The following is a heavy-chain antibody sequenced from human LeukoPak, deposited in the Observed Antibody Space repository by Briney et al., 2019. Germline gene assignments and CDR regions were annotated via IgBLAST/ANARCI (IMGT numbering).Heavy chain of an antibody. J-gene: IGHJ6*03. D-gene: IGHD2-15*01. CDR3: ARDRVGYCSGGSCYSYYYYYMDV. CDR1: GYTFTGYY. Sequence: ASVKVSCKASGYTFTGYYMHWVRQAPGQGLEWMGWINPNSGGTNYAQKFQGRVTMTRDTSISTAYMELSRLRSDDTAVYYCARDRVGYCSGGSCYSYYYYYMDVWGKGTTVTISS. CDR2: INPNSGGT. V-gene: IGHV1-2*02.